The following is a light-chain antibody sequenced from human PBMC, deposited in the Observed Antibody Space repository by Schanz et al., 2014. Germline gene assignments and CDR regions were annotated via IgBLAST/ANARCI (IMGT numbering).Light chain of an antibody. Sequence: QSALTQPPSASGSPGQSVTISCTGTSSDIGNYNYVSWYQQHPGQAPKLVIYEVTKRPSGVPDRFSGSKSGNTASLTVSGCQAEDDADYYCSSYAVSRNLVFGGGTKLTVL. CDR3: SSYAVSRNLV. V-gene: IGLV2-8*01. CDR1: SSDIGNYNY. CDR2: EVT. J-gene: IGLJ2*01.